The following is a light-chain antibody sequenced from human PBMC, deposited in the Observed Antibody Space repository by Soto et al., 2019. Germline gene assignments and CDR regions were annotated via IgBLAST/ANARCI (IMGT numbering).Light chain of an antibody. CDR1: ISNIGAGYD. CDR3: QSYDISLSGFHV. V-gene: IGLV1-40*01. Sequence: QSVLTQPPSVSGAPGQRVTISCTGSISNIGAGYDVHWYQQLPGTVPKVLIYGNSNRPSGVPDRFSGSKSGTSASLAITGLLAEDEADYYCQSYDISLSGFHVFGTGTKLTVL. J-gene: IGLJ1*01. CDR2: GNS.